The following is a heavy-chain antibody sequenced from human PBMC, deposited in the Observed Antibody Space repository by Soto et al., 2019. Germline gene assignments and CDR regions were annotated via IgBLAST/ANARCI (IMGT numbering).Heavy chain of an antibody. J-gene: IGHJ6*02. V-gene: IGHV1-58*01. CDR1: GFTFTSSA. D-gene: IGHD1-7*01. CDR2: IVVGSGNT. CDR3: AAADPKTGTFYYYGMDV. Sequence: SVKVSCKASGFTFTSSAVQWVRQARGQRLEWIGWIVVGSGNTNYAQKFQERVTTTRDMSTSTAYMELSSLRSEDTAVYYCAAADPKTGTFYYYGMDVWGQGTTVTVSS.